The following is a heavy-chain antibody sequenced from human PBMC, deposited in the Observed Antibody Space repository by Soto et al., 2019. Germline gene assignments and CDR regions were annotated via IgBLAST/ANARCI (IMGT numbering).Heavy chain of an antibody. Sequence: EVQQLESGGGLVQPGGSLRLSCEASGFTFSSNGMSWVRRAPGKGREWVSAISGSGGSTYNADSVKGRFTISRDNSKNTLYLQMNSLRAEDTAVYYCAKNEGYSSGWYLDWGQGTLVTVSS. D-gene: IGHD6-19*01. V-gene: IGHV3-23*01. CDR1: GFTFSSNG. J-gene: IGHJ4*02. CDR2: ISGSGGST. CDR3: AKNEGYSSGWYLD.